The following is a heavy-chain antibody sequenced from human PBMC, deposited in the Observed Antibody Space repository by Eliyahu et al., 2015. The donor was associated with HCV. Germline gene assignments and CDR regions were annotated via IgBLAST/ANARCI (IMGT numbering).Heavy chain of an antibody. CDR3: AREKEHGAFDI. J-gene: IGHJ3*02. CDR2: IGTAGDT. Sequence: EVQLVESGGGLVQPGGSLRLSCAASGFTFSSYDMHWVRQATGKGLEWVSAIGTAGDTYYPGSVKGRFTISRENAKNSLYLQMNSLRAGDTAVYYCAREKEHGAFDIWGQGTMVTVSS. D-gene: IGHD2-21*01. V-gene: IGHV3-13*01. CDR1: GFTFSSYD.